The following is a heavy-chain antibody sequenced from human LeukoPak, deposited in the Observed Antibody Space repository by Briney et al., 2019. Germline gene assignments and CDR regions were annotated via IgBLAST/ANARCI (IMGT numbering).Heavy chain of an antibody. Sequence: SETLSLTCTVSGGSISSYYWSWIRQPPGKGLEWIGNIYHSGSTYYNPSLKNRVTISVDTSNNQFSLKLSSVTAADTAMYYCARVRYYGSGTYYFDYWGQGTLVTVSS. D-gene: IGHD3-10*01. J-gene: IGHJ4*02. V-gene: IGHV4-59*08. CDR3: ARVRYYGSGTYYFDY. CDR1: GGSISSYY. CDR2: IYHSGST.